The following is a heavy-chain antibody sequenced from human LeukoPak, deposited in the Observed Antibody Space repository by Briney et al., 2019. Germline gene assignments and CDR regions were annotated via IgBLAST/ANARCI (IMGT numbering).Heavy chain of an antibody. Sequence: GGSLRLSCAASGFTFSSYGMHWVRQAPGKGLEWVAVIWYDGSNKYYADSVKGRFTISRDNSKNTLYLQMNSLRAEDTAVYYCARGYYYYGMDVWGQGTTVTVSS. CDR3: ARGYYYYGMDV. J-gene: IGHJ6*02. V-gene: IGHV3-33*01. CDR2: IWYDGSNK. CDR1: GFTFSSYG.